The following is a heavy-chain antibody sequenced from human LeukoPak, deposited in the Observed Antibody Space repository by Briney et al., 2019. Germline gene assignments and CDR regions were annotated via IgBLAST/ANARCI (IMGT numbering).Heavy chain of an antibody. V-gene: IGHV3-7*01. J-gene: IGHJ3*02. D-gene: IGHD3-16*01. CDR3: ARDDALGDNALDT. CDR2: IKQDGSEK. CDR1: GINFNGYW. Sequence: GGSLRLSCAASGINFNGYWMGWVRQPPGKGLEWVANIKQDGSEKNYVDSVRGRFTISTDSAKNSLDLQMNSLRAEDTAVYYCARDDALGDNALDTWGQGTMVTVSS.